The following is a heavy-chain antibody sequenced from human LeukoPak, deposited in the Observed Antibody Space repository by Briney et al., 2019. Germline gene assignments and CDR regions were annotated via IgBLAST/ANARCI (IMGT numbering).Heavy chain of an antibody. CDR1: GYTFTGYY. D-gene: IGHD3-9*01. Sequence: ASVKVSCKASGYTFTGYYMHWVRQAPGQGLEWMGWIDPNSGGTNYAQKFQGRVTMTRDTSITTAYMEMSRLRSDDTALYYCARSPHILTGENFDYWGQGTLVTVSS. CDR3: ARSPHILTGENFDY. CDR2: IDPNSGGT. J-gene: IGHJ4*02. V-gene: IGHV1-2*02.